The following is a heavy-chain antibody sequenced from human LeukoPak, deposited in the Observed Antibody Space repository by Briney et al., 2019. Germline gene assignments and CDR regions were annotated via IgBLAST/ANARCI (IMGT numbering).Heavy chain of an antibody. Sequence: ASVKVSCKASGYTFTSYGISWVRQAPGQGLEWMGWISAYNGNTNYAQKLQGRVTMTTDTSTSTAYMELRSLRSDDTAVYYCAIDSRGCSSTSCYEGNDYWGQGTLVTVSS. V-gene: IGHV1-18*01. D-gene: IGHD2-2*01. CDR3: AIDSRGCSSTSCYEGNDY. CDR2: ISAYNGNT. CDR1: GYTFTSYG. J-gene: IGHJ4*02.